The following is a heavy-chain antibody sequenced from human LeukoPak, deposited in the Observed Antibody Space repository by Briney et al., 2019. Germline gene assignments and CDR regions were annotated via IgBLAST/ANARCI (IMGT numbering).Heavy chain of an antibody. CDR2: IYYSGST. J-gene: IGHJ5*02. CDR3: ARVVVVVVAATPFESHWFDP. V-gene: IGHV4-30-4*01. Sequence: SQTLYLTCTVSGGSISSGDYYWSWIRQPPGKGVEWIGYIYYSGSTYYNPSLKSRVTISVDTSKNQFSLKLSSVTAADTAVYYCARVVVVVVAATPFESHWFDPWGQGTLVTVSS. CDR1: GGSISSGDYY. D-gene: IGHD2-15*01.